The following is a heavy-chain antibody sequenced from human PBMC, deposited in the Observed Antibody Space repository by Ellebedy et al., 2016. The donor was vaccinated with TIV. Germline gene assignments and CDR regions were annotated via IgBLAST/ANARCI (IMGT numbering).Heavy chain of an antibody. CDR2: IYSGGST. J-gene: IGHJ4*02. D-gene: IGHD3-22*01. CDR3: ARHYYDSSGHFDY. V-gene: IGHV3-66*04. CDR1: GFTLTSYG. Sequence: PGGSLRLSCAASGFTLTSYGMSWVRQAPGKGLEWVSVIYSGGSTYYADSVRGRFTISRDNSRNTVYLQMNSLRAEDTAVYYCARHYYDSSGHFDYWGQGTLVTVSS.